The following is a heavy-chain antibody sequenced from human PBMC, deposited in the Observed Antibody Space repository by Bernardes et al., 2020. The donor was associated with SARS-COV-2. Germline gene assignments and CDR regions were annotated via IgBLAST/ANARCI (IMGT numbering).Heavy chain of an antibody. D-gene: IGHD3-10*01. V-gene: IGHV3-23*01. CDR2: ITSGGAT. CDR3: ARREAGSGQPYYFDY. J-gene: IGHJ4*02. CDR1: GFTFSTYG. Sequence: GWSLRLSCAASGFTFSTYGMTWVRQAPGKGLEWVSLITSGGATYYADSVKGRFTISRDNSKNTLYLQMNSLRADETAVYFCARREAGSGQPYYFDYWGQGTLVTVSS.